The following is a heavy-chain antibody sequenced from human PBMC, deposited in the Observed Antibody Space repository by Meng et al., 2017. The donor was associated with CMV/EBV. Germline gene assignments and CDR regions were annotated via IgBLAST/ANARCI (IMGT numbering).Heavy chain of an antibody. CDR1: GGTFSSYA. V-gene: IGHV1-69*05. D-gene: IGHD3-22*01. CDR2: IIPIFGTA. CDR3: AREDRAYYYDSSGYPPHFDY. Sequence: SVKVSCKASGGTFSSYAISWVRQAPGQGLGWMGGIIPIFGTANYAQKFQGRVTITTDESTSTAYMELSSLRSEDTAVYYCAREDRAYYYDSSGYPPHFDYWGQGTLVTVSS. J-gene: IGHJ4*02.